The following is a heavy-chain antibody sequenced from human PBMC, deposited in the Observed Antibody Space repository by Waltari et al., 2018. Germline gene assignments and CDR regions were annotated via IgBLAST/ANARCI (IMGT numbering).Heavy chain of an antibody. CDR1: GGSISSYY. CDR3: AREFRHCSGGSCYGRFDY. Sequence: QVQLQESGPGLVKPSETLSPTCTVSGGSISSYYWSWIRQPPGQGLEWIGYIYYSGSTNYNPSLKSRVTISVDTSKNQFSLKLSSVTAADTAVYYCAREFRHCSGGSCYGRFDYWGQGTLVTVSS. V-gene: IGHV4-59*01. D-gene: IGHD2-15*01. CDR2: IYYSGST. J-gene: IGHJ4*02.